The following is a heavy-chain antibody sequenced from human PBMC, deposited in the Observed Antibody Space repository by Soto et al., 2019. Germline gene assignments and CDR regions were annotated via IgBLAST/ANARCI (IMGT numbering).Heavy chain of an antibody. Sequence: NPSETLSLTCTVSGGSISSSSYYWGWIRQPPGKGLEWIGSIYYSGSTYYNPSLKSRVTISVDTSKSQFSLKLSSVTAADTAVYYCARHAGSSSWSINWFDPWGQGTLVTVSS. CDR2: IYYSGST. J-gene: IGHJ5*02. D-gene: IGHD6-13*01. CDR3: ARHAGSSSWSINWFDP. CDR1: GGSISSSSYY. V-gene: IGHV4-39*01.